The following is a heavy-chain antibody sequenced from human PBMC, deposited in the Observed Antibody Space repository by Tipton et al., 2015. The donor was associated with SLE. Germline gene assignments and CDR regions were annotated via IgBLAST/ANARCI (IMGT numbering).Heavy chain of an antibody. J-gene: IGHJ4*02. V-gene: IGHV4-34*01. D-gene: IGHD3-3*01. CDR2: INHSGST. Sequence: TLSLTCAVYGGSFSGYYWSWIRQPPGKGLEWIGEINHSGSTNYNPSLKSRVTISVDTSKNQFSLKLSSVTAADTAVYYCARGFVRGFLKSPPDYWGQGTLVTVSS. CDR3: ARGFVRGFLKSPPDY. CDR1: GGSFSGYY.